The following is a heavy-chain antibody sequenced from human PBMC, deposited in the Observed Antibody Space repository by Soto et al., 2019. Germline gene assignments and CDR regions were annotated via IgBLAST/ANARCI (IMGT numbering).Heavy chain of an antibody. V-gene: IGHV3-53*02. D-gene: IGHD5-18*01. CDR1: GFTVTSNY. CDR2: IYSGGDT. CDR3: ATPSRGYTYGYLGY. Sequence: EVQLVETGGGLIQPGGPLRLSCAASGFTVTSNYMSWVRQAPGKGLEWVSLIYSGGDTYYADSVRGRFTISRDNSKSTLYLQMDSLRAEDTAVYYCATPSRGYTYGYLGYWGQGSLVTVSS. J-gene: IGHJ4*02.